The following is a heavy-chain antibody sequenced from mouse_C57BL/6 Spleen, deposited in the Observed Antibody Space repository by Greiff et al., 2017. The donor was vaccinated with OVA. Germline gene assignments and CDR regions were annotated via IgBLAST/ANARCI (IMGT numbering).Heavy chain of an antibody. Sequence: QVQVQQPGAELVRPGSSVKLSCKASGYTFTSYWMHWVKQRPIQGLEWIGNIDPSDSETYYNQKFKDKSTMTVDKSSSTAYMQLSSLTSEDTAVYYCARGSICNGYFLFAYWGKGTLVTVSA. D-gene: IGHD2-3*01. CDR2: IDPSDSET. CDR1: GYTFTSYW. V-gene: IGHV1-52*01. J-gene: IGHJ3*01. CDR3: ARGSICNGYFLFAY.